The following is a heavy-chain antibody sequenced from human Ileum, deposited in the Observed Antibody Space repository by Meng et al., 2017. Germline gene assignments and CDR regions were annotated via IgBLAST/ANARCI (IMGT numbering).Heavy chain of an antibody. J-gene: IGHJ5*02. V-gene: IGHV4-34*01. Sequence: LTQWGAGLFEPSENLAPSGALYGWSVSGYYWSWIRQPSGKGLEWNGEINHSGSTNYNPSLKRPATISVDTSQNQFSLKLSSVTAADTAVYYCSRGRGLIWFGEWFDPWGQGTLVTVSS. D-gene: IGHD3-10*01. CDR3: SRGRGLIWFGEWFDP. CDR1: GWSVSGYY. CDR2: INHSGST.